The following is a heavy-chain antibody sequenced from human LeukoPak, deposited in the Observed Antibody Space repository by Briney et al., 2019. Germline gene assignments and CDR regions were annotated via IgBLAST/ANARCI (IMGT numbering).Heavy chain of an antibody. J-gene: IGHJ6*03. CDR1: GGTFSSYA. Sequence: SVKVSCKASGGTFSSYAISWVRQPPAQGLEWMGGIIPIFGTANYAQKFQGRVTITADESTSTAYMELSSLRSEDTAVYYCARSDRGHCSGGSCYREGYYYYYVDVWGKGTTVTVSS. CDR2: IIPIFGTA. CDR3: ARSDRGHCSGGSCYREGYYYYYVDV. D-gene: IGHD2-15*01. V-gene: IGHV1-69*01.